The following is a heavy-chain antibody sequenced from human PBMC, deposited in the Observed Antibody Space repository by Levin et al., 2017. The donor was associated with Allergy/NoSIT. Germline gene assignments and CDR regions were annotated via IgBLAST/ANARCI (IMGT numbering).Heavy chain of an antibody. CDR3: ARDLHRAARWGGMDV. J-gene: IGHJ6*02. Sequence: GESLKISCGVSGLDFYVFDFDWVRQAPGKGLEWLAYINSGSTHMYFADSVRGRFSIYRDNAQSTLYLEMSSLRVEDTAVYYCARDLHRAARWGGMDVWGQGTTVTVSS. CDR2: INSGSTHM. V-gene: IGHV3-21*01. CDR1: GLDFYVFD. D-gene: IGHD6-6*01.